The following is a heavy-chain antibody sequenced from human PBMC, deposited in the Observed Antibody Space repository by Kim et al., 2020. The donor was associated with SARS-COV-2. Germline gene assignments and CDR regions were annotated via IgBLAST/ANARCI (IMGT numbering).Heavy chain of an antibody. CDR2: INAGNGNT. V-gene: IGHV1-3*01. D-gene: IGHD2-2*01. J-gene: IGHJ4*02. CDR1: GYTFTSYA. CDR3: ARGVVVVPAAMLDY. Sequence: ASVKVSCKASGYTFTSYAMHWVRQAPGQRLEWMGWINAGNGNTKYSQKFQGRVTITRDTSASTAYMELSSLRSEDTAVYYCARGVVVVPAAMLDYWGQGTLVTVSS.